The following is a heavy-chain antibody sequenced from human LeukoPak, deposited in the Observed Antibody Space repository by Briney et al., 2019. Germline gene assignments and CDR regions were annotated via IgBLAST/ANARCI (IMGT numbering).Heavy chain of an antibody. Sequence: SETLSLTCTVSGGSISSSSYYWSWIRQPPGKGLEWIGYIYYSGSTNYNPSLKSRVTISVDTSKNQFSLKLSSVTAADTAVYYCARVVDYYDSSGSFDYWGQGTLVTVSS. CDR3: ARVVDYYDSSGSFDY. CDR2: IYYSGST. D-gene: IGHD3-22*01. CDR1: GGSISSSSYY. V-gene: IGHV4-61*01. J-gene: IGHJ4*02.